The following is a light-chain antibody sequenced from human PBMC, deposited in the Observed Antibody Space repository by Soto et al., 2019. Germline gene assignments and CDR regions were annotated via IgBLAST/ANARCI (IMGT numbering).Light chain of an antibody. V-gene: IGLV2-8*01. CDR3: SSYTGSTPYV. CDR1: SRDVGGYNY. CDR2: EVS. J-gene: IGLJ1*01. Sequence: QSVLTQPPSASGSPGQSVTISCTGTSRDVGGYNYVSWYQQHPGKAPKLMIYEVSKRPSGVPDRFSGSKSGNTASLTVSGLQADDEADYYCSSYTGSTPYVFGTGTKVTVL.